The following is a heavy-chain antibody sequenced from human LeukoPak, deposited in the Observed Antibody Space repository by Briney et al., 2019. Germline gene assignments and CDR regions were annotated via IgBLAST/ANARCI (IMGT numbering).Heavy chain of an antibody. CDR1: GDSVSSDNAG. CDR3: ARVRGVATTKRTFFDT. CDR2: TYYRSKWYN. D-gene: IGHD6-13*01. Sequence: SQTLSLTCAISGDSVSSDNAGWDWLRQSPSRGLEWLRRTYYRSKWYNDYARSVKSRITINADTTKNRFSLQLNSVTPEDTAVYYCARVRGVATTKRTFFDTWGQGTRVTVS. V-gene: IGHV6-1*01. J-gene: IGHJ5*02.